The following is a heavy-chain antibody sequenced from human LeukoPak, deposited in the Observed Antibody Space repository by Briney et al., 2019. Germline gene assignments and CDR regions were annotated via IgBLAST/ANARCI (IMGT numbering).Heavy chain of an antibody. CDR2: ISGSGGST. CDR1: GFTFSSYA. Sequence: GGSLRLSCAASGFTFSSYAMSWVRQAPGKGLEWVSAISGSGGSTYYAGSVKGRFTISRDNSKNTLYLQMNSLRAEDTAVYYCAKVGYYDSSGYFDAFDIWGQGTMVTVSS. J-gene: IGHJ3*02. D-gene: IGHD3-22*01. CDR3: AKVGYYDSSGYFDAFDI. V-gene: IGHV3-23*01.